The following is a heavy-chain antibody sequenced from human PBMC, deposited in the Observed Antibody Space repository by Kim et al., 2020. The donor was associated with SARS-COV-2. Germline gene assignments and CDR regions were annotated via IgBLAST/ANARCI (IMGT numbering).Heavy chain of an antibody. CDR1: GGSISSYY. CDR2: IYYSGST. D-gene: IGHD6-13*01. Sequence: SETLSLTCAVSGGSISSYYWSWIRQPPGKGLGWIGYIYYSGSTIYNLSLKSRVTISVDTYKNQFSLKLSSVAAADAAVYYCARELGIAAAGGYYYGMDVWGQATTVTVSS. CDR3: ARELGIAAAGGYYYGMDV. V-gene: IGHV4-59*01. J-gene: IGHJ6*02.